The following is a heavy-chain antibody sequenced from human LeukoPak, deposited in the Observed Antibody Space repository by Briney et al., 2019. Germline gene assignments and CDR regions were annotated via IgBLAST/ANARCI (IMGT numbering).Heavy chain of an antibody. V-gene: IGHV3-21*01. CDR3: ASLPWLVRWIYY. D-gene: IGHD6-19*01. CDR1: GFTFSSLA. J-gene: IGHJ4*02. CDR2: ISSNSSYI. Sequence: GGSLRLSCVASGFTFSSLAMNWVRQAPGKGLEWVSSISSNSSYIQYADSVKGRFTISRDNARNSLYLQMNNLRAEDTAVYYCASLPWLVRWIYYWGQGTLLTVSS.